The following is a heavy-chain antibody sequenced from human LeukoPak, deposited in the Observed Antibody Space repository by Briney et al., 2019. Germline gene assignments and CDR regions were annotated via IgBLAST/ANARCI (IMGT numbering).Heavy chain of an antibody. D-gene: IGHD3-22*01. CDR2: ISGSGGST. Sequence: GGSLRLTCAASGFTFSSYAMSWVRQAPGKGLEWVSAISGSGGSTYYADSVKGRFTISRDNSKNTLYLQMNSLRAEDTAVYYCARDRKTTYYYDSSGYYPAFDIWGQGTMVTVSS. CDR3: ARDRKTTYYYDSSGYYPAFDI. V-gene: IGHV3-23*01. J-gene: IGHJ3*02. CDR1: GFTFSSYA.